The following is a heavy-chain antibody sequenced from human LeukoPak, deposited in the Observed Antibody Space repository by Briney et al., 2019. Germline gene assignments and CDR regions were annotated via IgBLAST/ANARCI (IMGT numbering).Heavy chain of an antibody. CDR3: ARVYSSGWYQGAFDI. J-gene: IGHJ3*02. CDR1: GGSISSYY. D-gene: IGHD6-19*01. V-gene: IGHV4-59*01. CDR2: IYYSGST. Sequence: RTSETLSLTCTVSGGSISSYYWSWIRQPPGKGLEWIGYIYYSGSTNYNPSLKSRVTISVDTSKNQFSLKLSSVTAADTAVYYCARVYSSGWYQGAFDIWGQGTMVTVSS.